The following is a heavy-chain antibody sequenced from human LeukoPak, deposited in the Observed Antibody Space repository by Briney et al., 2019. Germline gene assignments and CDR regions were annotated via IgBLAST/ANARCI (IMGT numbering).Heavy chain of an antibody. V-gene: IGHV1-18*01. CDR3: ARDLAFPGSYGSAEFYFDF. CDR2: ISGQTGKT. D-gene: IGHD1-26*01. J-gene: IGHJ4*02. Sequence: ASVKVSCKASGYTFSNYGISWVRQATGRGLEWMGWISGQTGKTKQAQKFQGRITLTTDSATNTAYMELWSLTSDDTAVYYCARDLAFPGSYGSAEFYFDFWGQGALVTVSS. CDR1: GYTFSNYG.